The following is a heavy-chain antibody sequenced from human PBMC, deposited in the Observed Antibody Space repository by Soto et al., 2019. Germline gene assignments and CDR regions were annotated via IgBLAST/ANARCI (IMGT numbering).Heavy chain of an antibody. CDR2: ISAYNGNT. D-gene: IGHD6-13*01. V-gene: IGHV1-18*04. Sequence: XSVNVSCKASGYTFTGYGISWVRQDPGQGLEWMGWISAYNGNTNYAQKLQGGVTMTTDTSTSTAYMELRSLRSDDTAVYYCARIFVGVSSSRLNYYYYGMDAWGQGTTVTVSS. CDR3: ARIFVGVSSSRLNYYYYGMDA. CDR1: GYTFTGYG. J-gene: IGHJ6*02.